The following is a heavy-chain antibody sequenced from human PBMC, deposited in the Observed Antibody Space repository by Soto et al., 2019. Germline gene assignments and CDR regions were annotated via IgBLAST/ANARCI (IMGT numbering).Heavy chain of an antibody. J-gene: IGHJ3*02. CDR1: GFTFSNSA. CDR2: ISYDGSNK. Sequence: QVQLVESGGGVVQPGRSLRLSCAASGFTFSNSAMHWVRQAPGKGLEWVAVISYDGSNKYYAESVKGRFTISRDNSKNTLYLQMNSLRAEDTDVYYCAHIGDCSNTKCHYAFDMCGQGTMVTVSS. CDR3: AHIGDCSNTKCHYAFDM. V-gene: IGHV3-30-3*01. D-gene: IGHD2-2*01.